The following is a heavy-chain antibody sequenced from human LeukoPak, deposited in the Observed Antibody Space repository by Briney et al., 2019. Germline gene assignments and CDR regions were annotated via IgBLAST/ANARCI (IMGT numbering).Heavy chain of an antibody. CDR1: GGTFSSYA. V-gene: IGHV1-69*01. D-gene: IGHD3-9*01. Sequence: ASVKVSCKASGGTFSSYAICWVRQAPGQGLEWMGGIIPIFGTANYAQKFQGRVTITADESTSTAYMELSSLRSEDTAVYYCARCFYDILTGYPLYYFDYWGQGTLVTVSS. CDR2: IIPIFGTA. CDR3: ARCFYDILTGYPLYYFDY. J-gene: IGHJ4*02.